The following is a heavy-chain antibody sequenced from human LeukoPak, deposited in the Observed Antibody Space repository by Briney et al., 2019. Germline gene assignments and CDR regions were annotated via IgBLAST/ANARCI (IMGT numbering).Heavy chain of an antibody. CDR1: GYTFTGYY. D-gene: IGHD6-6*01. V-gene: IGHV1-2*02. J-gene: IGHJ6*03. CDR2: INPNSGGT. CDR3: ARDGQQLVRGYYYYYMYV. Sequence: GASVKVSCKASGYTFTGYYMHWVRQAPGQGLEWMGWINPNSGGTNYAQKFQGRVTMTRDTSISTAYMELSRLRSDDTAVYYCARDGQQLVRGYYYYYMYVWGKGTTVTVSS.